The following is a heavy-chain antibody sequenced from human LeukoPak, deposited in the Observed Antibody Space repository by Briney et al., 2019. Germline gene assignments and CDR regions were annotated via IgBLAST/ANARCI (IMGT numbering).Heavy chain of an antibody. Sequence: PGRSLRLSCAASGFTFSSYSMNWVRQAEGKGLEWVSSISSSSSYIYYADSVKGRFTNSRDNAKNSLYLQMNSLRAEDTAVYYCARERIRDGYKDYFDYWGQGTLVTVSS. D-gene: IGHD5-12*01. J-gene: IGHJ4*02. CDR2: ISSSSSYI. CDR1: GFTFSSYS. V-gene: IGHV3-21*01. CDR3: ARERIRDGYKDYFDY.